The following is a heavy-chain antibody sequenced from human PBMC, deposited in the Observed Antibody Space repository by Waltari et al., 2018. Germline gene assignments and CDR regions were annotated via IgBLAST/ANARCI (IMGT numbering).Heavy chain of an antibody. CDR1: GYTLTGYS. V-gene: IGHV1-2*04. CDR3: ARGEGVSPPFDY. J-gene: IGHJ4*02. D-gene: IGHD3-10*01. Sequence: QVQLVQSGAEVKKPGASVKVSCQASGYTLTGYSMHWVRQAPGQGLEWMGWINPNSGGTNYAQKFQGWVTMTRDTSISTAYMELSRLRSDDTAVYYCARGEGVSPPFDYWGQGTLVTVSS. CDR2: INPNSGGT.